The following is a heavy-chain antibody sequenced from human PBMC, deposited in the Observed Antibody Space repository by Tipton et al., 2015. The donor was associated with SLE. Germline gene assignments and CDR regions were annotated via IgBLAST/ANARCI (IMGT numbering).Heavy chain of an antibody. CDR3: AREVYSVCHLRDY. D-gene: IGHD5/OR15-5a*01. CDR1: GYTFTSYG. CDR2: ITPNTGGT. J-gene: IGHJ4*02. V-gene: IGHV1-2*02. Sequence: QVQLVQSGAEVKKPGASVKVSCKASGYTFTSYGISWVRQAPGQGLEWMGWITPNTGGTNYAQKFQGRVTMTRDTSISTAYMELSRLTSDDTAVYYCAREVYSVCHLRDYWGQGTLVTVSS.